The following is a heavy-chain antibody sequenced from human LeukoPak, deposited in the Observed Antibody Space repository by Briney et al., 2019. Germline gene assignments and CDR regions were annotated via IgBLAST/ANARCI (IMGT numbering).Heavy chain of an antibody. J-gene: IGHJ3*02. CDR1: GFTFSSYE. Sequence: GGSLRLSCAASGFTFSSYEMNWVRQAPGKGLEWVSYISRSGRTIYYADSVKGRFTISRDNAKNSPYLQMNSLRAEDTAVYYCARDGDSSGYYYEGAFDIWGQGTMVTVSS. CDR3: ARDGDSSGYYYEGAFDI. CDR2: ISRSGRTI. V-gene: IGHV3-48*03. D-gene: IGHD3-22*01.